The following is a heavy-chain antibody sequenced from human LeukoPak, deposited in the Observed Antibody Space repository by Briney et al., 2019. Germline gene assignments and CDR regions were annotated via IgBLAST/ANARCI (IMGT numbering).Heavy chain of an antibody. J-gene: IGHJ3*02. CDR3: ARYYTGAFDI. CDR2: IYYSGIT. D-gene: IGHD1-26*01. CDR1: GGSISSYY. V-gene: IGHV4-59*01. Sequence: PSETLSLTCTVSGGSISSYYWSWLRQPPGKGLEWIAYIYYSGITNYNPSLKSRVTISVDTSKNQFSLKLSSVTAADTAVYYCARYYTGAFDIWGQGTMVTVSS.